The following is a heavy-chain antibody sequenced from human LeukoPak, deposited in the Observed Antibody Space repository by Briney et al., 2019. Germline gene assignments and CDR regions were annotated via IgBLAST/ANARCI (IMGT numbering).Heavy chain of an antibody. CDR1: GVSISSSNSY. CDR3: ARGRLSYGSGSYWGRGSANYYYYYMDV. D-gene: IGHD3-10*01. Sequence: PSETLSLTCTVSGVSISSSNSYWGWIRQPPGKGLEWIGSIYYSGNTYYNASLKSQVSISIDTSKNQFSLRLTSVTAADTAVYYCARGRLSYGSGSYWGRGSANYYYYYMDVWGKGTTVTVSS. CDR2: IYYSGNT. J-gene: IGHJ6*03. V-gene: IGHV4-39*01.